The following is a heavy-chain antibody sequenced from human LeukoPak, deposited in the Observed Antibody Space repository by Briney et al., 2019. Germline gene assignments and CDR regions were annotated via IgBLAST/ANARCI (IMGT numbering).Heavy chain of an antibody. V-gene: IGHV4-59*11. CDR1: GGSISSHY. J-gene: IGHJ4*02. CDR2: IYYGGST. D-gene: IGHD5-24*01. CDR3: ARERGYNSDY. Sequence: SETLSLTCTVSGGSISSHYWSWIRQPPGKGLEWIGYIYYGGSTNYNPSLKSRVTISVDTSKNQFSLKLSSVTAADTAVYYCARERGYNSDYWGQGTLVTVSS.